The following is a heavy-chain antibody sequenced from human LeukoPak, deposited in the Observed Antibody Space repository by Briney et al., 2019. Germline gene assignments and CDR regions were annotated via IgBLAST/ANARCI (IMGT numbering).Heavy chain of an antibody. D-gene: IGHD2-2*01. V-gene: IGHV1-2*06. J-gene: IGHJ4*02. CDR2: INPNSGGT. CDR1: VYTFTGYY. CDR3: ARGGLIYCSSTSCYHFDY. Sequence: GASVKVSCKASVYTFTGYYMHWVRQAPGQGLEWMGRINPNSGGTNYAQKFQGRVTMTRDTSISTAYMELSRLRSDDTAVYYCARGGLIYCSSTSCYHFDYWGQGTLVTVSS.